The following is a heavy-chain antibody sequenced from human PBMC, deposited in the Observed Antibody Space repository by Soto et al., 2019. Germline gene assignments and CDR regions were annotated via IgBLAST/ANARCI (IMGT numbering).Heavy chain of an antibody. Sequence: KTSETLSLTCTVSGGSISSGDYYWSWIRQPPGKGLEWIGYIYYSGSTYYNPSLKSRVTISVDTSKNQFSLKLSSVTAADTAVYYCARVAVAGLYYFDYWGQGTLVTVSS. CDR1: GGSISSGDYY. CDR3: ARVAVAGLYYFDY. D-gene: IGHD6-19*01. J-gene: IGHJ4*02. CDR2: IYYSGST. V-gene: IGHV4-30-4*01.